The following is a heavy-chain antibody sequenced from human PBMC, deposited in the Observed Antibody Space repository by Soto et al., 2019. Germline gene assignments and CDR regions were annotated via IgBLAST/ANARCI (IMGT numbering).Heavy chain of an antibody. CDR2: INHSGST. J-gene: IGHJ4*02. Sequence: SETLSLTCAVYGGSFSGYYWSWIRQPPGKGLEWIGEINHSGSTNYNPSLKSRVTISVDTSKSQFSLKLSSVTAADTAVYYCARGEIAAAGTTYYFDYWGQGTLVTVSS. D-gene: IGHD6-13*01. CDR1: GGSFSGYY. CDR3: ARGEIAAAGTTYYFDY. V-gene: IGHV4-34*01.